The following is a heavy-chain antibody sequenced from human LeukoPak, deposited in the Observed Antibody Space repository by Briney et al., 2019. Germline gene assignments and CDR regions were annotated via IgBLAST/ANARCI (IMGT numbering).Heavy chain of an antibody. J-gene: IGHJ4*02. D-gene: IGHD1-7*01. CDR2: IYSGGST. CDR3: AKDAELELREYYFDY. Sequence: GGSLRLSCAASGFTVSSNYMSWVRQAPGKGLEWVSVIYSGGSTYYADSVKGRFTISRDNSKNTLYLQMNSLRAEDTAVYYCAKDAELELREYYFDYWGQGTLVTVSS. CDR1: GFTVSSNY. V-gene: IGHV3-66*01.